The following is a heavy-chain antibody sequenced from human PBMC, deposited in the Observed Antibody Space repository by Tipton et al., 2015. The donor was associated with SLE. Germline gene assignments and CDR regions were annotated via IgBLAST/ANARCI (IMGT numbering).Heavy chain of an antibody. Sequence: TLSLTCTVSGGSISSYYWSWIRQPPGKGLECIGYIYYSGSTYYNPSLKSRVTISVDTSKNQFSLKLSSVTAADTAVYYCAGGIAAAEFAAFDIWGQGTMVTVSS. CDR2: IYYSGST. CDR1: GGSISSYY. CDR3: AGGIAAAEFAAFDI. V-gene: IGHV4-59*04. J-gene: IGHJ3*02. D-gene: IGHD6-13*01.